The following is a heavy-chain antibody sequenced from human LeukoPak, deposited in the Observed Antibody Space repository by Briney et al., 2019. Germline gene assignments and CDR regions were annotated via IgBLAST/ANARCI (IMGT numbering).Heavy chain of an antibody. CDR2: ISYDGSNK. CDR3: AKEGEWELLGGYFDY. Sequence: PGRSLRLSCAASGFTFSSYGMHWVRQAPGKGLEWVAVISYDGSNKYYADSVKGRFTISRDNSKNTLYLQMNSLRAEDTAVYYCAKEGEWELLGGYFDYWGQRTLVTVSS. V-gene: IGHV3-30*18. D-gene: IGHD1-26*01. CDR1: GFTFSSYG. J-gene: IGHJ4*02.